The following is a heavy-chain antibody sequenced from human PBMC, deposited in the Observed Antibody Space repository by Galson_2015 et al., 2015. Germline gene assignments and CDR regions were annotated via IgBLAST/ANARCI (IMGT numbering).Heavy chain of an antibody. Sequence: SLRLSCAASGFTFDDYAMHWVRQAPGKGLEWVSGISWKSGGIGYGDSVKGRFTISRDNAKNSLYLQMNSLRPGDTALYYCAKASGHSNGYLHWGQGTLVTVSS. V-gene: IGHV3-9*01. CDR1: GFTFDDYA. CDR3: AKASGHSNGYLH. D-gene: IGHD5-18*01. CDR2: ISWKSGGI. J-gene: IGHJ4*02.